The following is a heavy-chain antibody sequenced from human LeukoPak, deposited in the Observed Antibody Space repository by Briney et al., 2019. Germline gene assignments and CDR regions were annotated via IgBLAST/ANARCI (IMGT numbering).Heavy chain of an antibody. CDR3: ARGAGAPTYYYDSSGYYFDY. D-gene: IGHD3-22*01. Sequence: GESLKISCKGSGYSFTSYWIGWVRQMPGKGLEWMGIIYPGDSDTRYSPSFQGQVTISADKSISTAYLQWSSLKASDTAMYYCARGAGAPTYYYDSSGYYFDYWGQGTLVTVSS. CDR2: IYPGDSDT. CDR1: GYSFTSYW. J-gene: IGHJ4*02. V-gene: IGHV5-51*01.